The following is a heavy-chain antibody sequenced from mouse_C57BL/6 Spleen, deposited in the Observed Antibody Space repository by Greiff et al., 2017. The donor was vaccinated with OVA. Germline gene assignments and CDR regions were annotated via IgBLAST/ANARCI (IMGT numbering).Heavy chain of an antibody. J-gene: IGHJ4*01. V-gene: IGHV5-17*01. CDR2: ISSGSGTI. D-gene: IGHD1-1*01. CDR3: AMSVVATDYYAMDY. CDR1: GFTFSDYG. Sequence: EVMLVESGGGLVKPGGSLKLSCAASGFTFSDYGMHWVRQAPEKGLAWVAYISSGSGTIYYADTVKGRFTISRDNAKNTLFLQMTSLRSDDTAMYYCAMSVVATDYYAMDYWGQGTSVTVSS.